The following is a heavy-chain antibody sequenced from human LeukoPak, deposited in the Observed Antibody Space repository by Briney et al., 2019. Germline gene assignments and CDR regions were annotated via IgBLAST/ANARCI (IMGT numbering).Heavy chain of an antibody. CDR1: GGSISSGDYY. CDR2: IYYSGST. V-gene: IGHV4-30-4*08. CDR3: ARLPDTRYCSSTSCYTAAVTAFDI. Sequence: SETLSLTCTVSGGSISSGDYYWSWIRQPTGKGLEWIGYIYYSGSTHYNPSLKSRVTISVDTSKNQFSLKLSSVTAADTPVYYCARLPDTRYCSSTSCYTAAVTAFDIWGQGTMVTVSS. J-gene: IGHJ3*02. D-gene: IGHD2-2*02.